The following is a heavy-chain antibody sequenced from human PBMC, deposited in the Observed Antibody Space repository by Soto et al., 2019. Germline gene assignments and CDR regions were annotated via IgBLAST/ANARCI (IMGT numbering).Heavy chain of an antibody. CDR1: GFRFSSYA. Sequence: GGSLRLACAASGFRFSSYAMSWVRQSSGEGLEWVSGISASGENIEYAESVKGRITISRDNAKNTVYLQMNSLGVEDTAVYYCAKGIAARPRGAYEYWGQGTLVTVSS. CDR3: AKGIAARPRGAYEY. V-gene: IGHV3-23*01. CDR2: ISASGENI. D-gene: IGHD6-6*01. J-gene: IGHJ4*01.